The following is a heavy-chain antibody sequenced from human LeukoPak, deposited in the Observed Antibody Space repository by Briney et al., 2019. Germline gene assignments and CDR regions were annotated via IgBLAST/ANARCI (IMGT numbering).Heavy chain of an antibody. CDR2: IYYSGST. CDR3: ARVVVAARAIDF. D-gene: IGHD2-15*01. J-gene: IGHJ4*02. CDR1: GGSISSGDYY. V-gene: IGHV4-30-4*08. Sequence: SETLSLTCTVSGGSISSGDYYWSWIRQPPGKGLEWIGYIYYSGSTYYNPSLKSRVSISVDTSKNQFSLRLTSATAADTAVYYCARVVVAARAIDFWGQGTLVTVSS.